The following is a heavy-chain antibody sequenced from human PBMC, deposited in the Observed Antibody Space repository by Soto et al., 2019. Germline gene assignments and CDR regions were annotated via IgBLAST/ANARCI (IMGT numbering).Heavy chain of an antibody. D-gene: IGHD1-26*01. Sequence: SQARSITCAISGDSVSINLAGWNWIQQSPSRGLEWLGRTYYRSKWYTDYADSVKGRFTISRDNSKNTLYLQMNSLRAEDTAVYYCVRGKPYYYGMDVWGQATTVNVSS. CDR2: TYYRSKWYT. CDR1: GDSVSINLAG. J-gene: IGHJ6*02. V-gene: IGHV6-1*01. CDR3: VRGKPYYYGMDV.